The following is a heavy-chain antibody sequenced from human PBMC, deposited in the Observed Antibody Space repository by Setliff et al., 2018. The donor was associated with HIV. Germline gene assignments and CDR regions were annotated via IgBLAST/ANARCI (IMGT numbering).Heavy chain of an antibody. J-gene: IGHJ6*02. D-gene: IGHD3-16*01. V-gene: IGHV3-7*01. CDR3: ARDGGFYLGGYYYYGMDV. CDR1: GFTFSSHW. CDR2: IKQDGSEK. Sequence: GGSLRLSCAASGFTFSSHWMHWVRQAPGKGLEWVANIKQDGSEKYYVDSVKGRFTISRDNAKNSLYLQMNSLRAEDTAVYYCARDGGFYLGGYYYYGMDVWGQGTTVTVSS.